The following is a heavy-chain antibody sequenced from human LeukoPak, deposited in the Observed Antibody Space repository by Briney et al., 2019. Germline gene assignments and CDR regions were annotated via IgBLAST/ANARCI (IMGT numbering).Heavy chain of an antibody. CDR3: ARVGYYGSGRHNWFDP. J-gene: IGHJ5*02. V-gene: IGHV4-59*01. CDR2: IYYSGST. D-gene: IGHD3-10*01. CDR1: GGSISSYY. Sequence: SETLSLTCTVSGGSISSYYWSCLRHPPGKGLEWIGYIYYSGSTNYNPSLKSRVTISVDTSKNQFSLKLSSVTAADTAVYYCARVGYYGSGRHNWFDPWGQGTLVTVSS.